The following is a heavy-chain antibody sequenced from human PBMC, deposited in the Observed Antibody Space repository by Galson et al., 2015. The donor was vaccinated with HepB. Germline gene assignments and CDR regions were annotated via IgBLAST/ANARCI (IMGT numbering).Heavy chain of an antibody. J-gene: IGHJ5*02. CDR3: ARDYILTTRNWFDP. V-gene: IGHV1-18*01. CDR2: ISAYSGTT. Sequence: CKASGYTFTNYGVTWVRQAPGQGLEWMGWISAYSGTTNYAQKFRGRVTMTTDTSTTTVYMELRRLRSDDTAIYYCARDYILTTRNWFDPWGQGTLVTVSS. CDR1: GYTFTNYG. D-gene: IGHD5-12*01.